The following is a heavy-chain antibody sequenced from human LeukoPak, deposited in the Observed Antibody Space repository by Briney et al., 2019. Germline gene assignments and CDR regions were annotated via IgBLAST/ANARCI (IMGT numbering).Heavy chain of an antibody. CDR2: ISPTGSTT. J-gene: IGHJ4*02. V-gene: IGHV3-74*01. CDR3: ARGPNSNWSGLDF. D-gene: IGHD6-6*01. Sequence: RGSLRLSCTASGFSFSGHWMHWARQLPGKGLVWVSRISPTGSTTSYADSVKGRFTVSRDNAKNTLYLQVNNLRAEDTAVYYCARGPNSNWSGLDFWGQGTLLAVSS. CDR1: GFSFSGHW.